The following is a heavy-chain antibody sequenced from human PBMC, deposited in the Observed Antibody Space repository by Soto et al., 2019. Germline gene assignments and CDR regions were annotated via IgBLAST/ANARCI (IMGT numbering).Heavy chain of an antibody. D-gene: IGHD5-18*01. CDR1: GGSISSSNW. CDR3: SRLYSYGLNWFDP. J-gene: IGHJ5*02. CDR2: IYHSGST. V-gene: IGHV4-4*02. Sequence: SETLSLTCAVSGGSISSSNWWSWVRQPPGKGLEWIGEIYHSGSTNYNPSLKSRVTISVDKSKNQFSLKLSSVTAADTAVYYCSRLYSYGLNWFDPWGQGTLVTVSS.